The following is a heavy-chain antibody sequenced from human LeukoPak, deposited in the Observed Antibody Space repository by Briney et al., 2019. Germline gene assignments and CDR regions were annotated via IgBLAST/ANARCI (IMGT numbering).Heavy chain of an antibody. V-gene: IGHV3-74*01. Sequence: GGSLRLSCAASGFTFSRYAMSWVRQAPGKGLEWVSRISSDGTNTGYADSVKGRFTISRDNAKNAVYLQMNSLRAEDTAVYYCVRDGGNYWFDPWGQGTLVTVSS. D-gene: IGHD4-23*01. CDR2: ISSDGTNT. J-gene: IGHJ5*02. CDR3: VRDGGNYWFDP. CDR1: GFTFSRYA.